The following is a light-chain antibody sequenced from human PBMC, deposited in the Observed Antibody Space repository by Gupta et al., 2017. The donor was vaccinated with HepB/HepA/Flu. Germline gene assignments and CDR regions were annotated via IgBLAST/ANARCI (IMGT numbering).Light chain of an antibody. CDR2: DAS. J-gene: IGKJ4*01. V-gene: IGKV3-11*01. Sequence: DIVLTQSPATLSLSPGERATLSCRASQRIFNNLAWYQQKPGQAPRLLIYDASNRATGIPARFTGSGFGTGFTLTISSLEPEDFAIYYCQQRSNWPLTFGGGSKVEIK. CDR1: QRIFNN. CDR3: QQRSNWPLT.